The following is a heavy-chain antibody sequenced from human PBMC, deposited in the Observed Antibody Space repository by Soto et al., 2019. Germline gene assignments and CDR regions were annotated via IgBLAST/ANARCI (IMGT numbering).Heavy chain of an antibody. CDR3: ARGPPSHYSNYVWYMDV. D-gene: IGHD4-4*01. J-gene: IGHJ6*03. CDR1: GGSFSGYY. Sequence: QVQLQQWGAGLLKPSETLSLTCAVYGGSFSGYYWNWIRQPPGKGLEWIGEINHSGSTNYNPSLKSRVTLSVDTSKNQFSLKLSSVTAADTAVYYCARGPPSHYSNYVWYMDVWGKGTTVTVSS. V-gene: IGHV4-34*01. CDR2: INHSGST.